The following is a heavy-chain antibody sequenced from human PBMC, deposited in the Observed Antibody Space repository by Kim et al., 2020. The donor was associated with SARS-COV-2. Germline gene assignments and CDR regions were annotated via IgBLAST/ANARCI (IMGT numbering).Heavy chain of an antibody. J-gene: IGHJ5*02. Sequence: GGSLRLSCAASGFTFSSYAMHWVRQAPGKGLEWVAVIWYDGSNKYYADSVKGRFTISRDNSKNTLYLQMNSLRAEDTAVYYCAKDYYGSGSSTNWFDPWGQGTLVTVSS. CDR2: IWYDGSNK. V-gene: IGHV3-33*06. CDR3: AKDYYGSGSSTNWFDP. CDR1: GFTFSSYA. D-gene: IGHD3-10*01.